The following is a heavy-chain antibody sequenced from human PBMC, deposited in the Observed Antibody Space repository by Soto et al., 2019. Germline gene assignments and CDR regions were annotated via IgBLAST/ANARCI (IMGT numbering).Heavy chain of an antibody. CDR2: IIPILGIA. V-gene: IGHV1-69*02. J-gene: IGHJ4*02. Sequence: QVQLVQSGAEVKKPGSSVKVSCKASGGTFSSYTISWVRQAPGQGLEWMGRIIPILGIANYAQKFQGRVTITADKSTSTAYMELSSLRSEDTAVYYCTQRGSGGFFDYWGQGALVTVSS. CDR3: TQRGSGGFFDY. D-gene: IGHD2-15*01. CDR1: GGTFSSYT.